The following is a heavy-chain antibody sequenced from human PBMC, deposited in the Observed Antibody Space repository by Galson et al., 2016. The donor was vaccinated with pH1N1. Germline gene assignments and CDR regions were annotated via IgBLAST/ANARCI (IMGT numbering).Heavy chain of an antibody. D-gene: IGHD4-17*01. CDR3: ARAGYGDYSNYFDY. CDR2: IISILGTP. CDR1: GGTFSSNA. J-gene: IGHJ4*02. Sequence: SVKVSCKASGGTFSSNAISWVRQGPGQGLEWVGGIISILGTPDFAQKFQGRVTMTTDTSTSTAYMELRSLRSDDTAVYYCARAGYGDYSNYFDYWGQGTLVTVSS. V-gene: IGHV1-69*10.